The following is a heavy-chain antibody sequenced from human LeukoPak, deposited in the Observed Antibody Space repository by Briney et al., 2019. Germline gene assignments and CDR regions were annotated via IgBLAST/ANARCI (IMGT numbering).Heavy chain of an antibody. Sequence: PPGGSLRLSCAASGFTFSSNAMSWVRQAPGKGLEWVSTISGSGGSTYDADSVKGRFTISRDNSKNTLYLQVNSLRAEDTAVYYCAKGGCSGGSCYSGFMDNWGQGTLVTVSS. CDR1: GFTFSSNA. J-gene: IGHJ4*02. CDR3: AKGGCSGGSCYSGFMDN. V-gene: IGHV3-23*01. CDR2: ISGSGGST. D-gene: IGHD2-15*01.